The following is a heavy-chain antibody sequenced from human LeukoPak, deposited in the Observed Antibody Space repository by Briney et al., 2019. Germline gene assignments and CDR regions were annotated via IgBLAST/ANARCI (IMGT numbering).Heavy chain of an antibody. J-gene: IGHJ4*02. CDR2: ISSSSSYI. CDR3: ARYSRYCSGGSCSTPFDY. Sequence: GGSLRLSCAASGFTFSSYWMHWVRQAPGKGLEWVPSISSSSSYIYYADSVKGRFTVSRDNAKNSLYLQMNSLRAEDTAVYYCARYSRYCSGGSCSTPFDYWGQGTLVTVSS. CDR1: GFTFSSYW. D-gene: IGHD2-15*01. V-gene: IGHV3-21*01.